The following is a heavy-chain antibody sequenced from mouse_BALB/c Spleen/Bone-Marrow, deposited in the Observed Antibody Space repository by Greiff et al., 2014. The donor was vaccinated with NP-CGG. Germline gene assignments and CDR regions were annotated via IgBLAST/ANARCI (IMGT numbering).Heavy chain of an antibody. CDR2: IDPANGNI. V-gene: IGHV14-3*02. CDR1: GFNIKDTY. D-gene: IGHD1-1*01. Sequence: EVQLQQSGAELVKPGASVKLSCTASGFNIKDTYMHWVKQRPEQGLGWIGRIDPANGNIKYDPKFQGKATITADTSSNTAYLQLSSLTSEDTAIYYCAPYYYGRWFANWGQGTLVTVSA. CDR3: APYYYGRWFAN. J-gene: IGHJ3*01.